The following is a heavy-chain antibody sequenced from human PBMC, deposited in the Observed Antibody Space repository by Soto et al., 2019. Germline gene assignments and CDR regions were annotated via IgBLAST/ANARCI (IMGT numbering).Heavy chain of an antibody. D-gene: IGHD2-2*02. V-gene: IGHV1-69*10. CDR3: AKSATVPAAIAY. CDR1: GGTFSSYA. J-gene: IGHJ4*02. CDR2: IIAIDGKA. Sequence: SVKVSCKASGGTFSSYAISWVRQAPGQGLEWMGGIIAIDGKANYSQKFQGRVTITRDTSASTAYMELSSLRSEDTAVYYCAKSATVPAAIAYWGQGTLVTVSS.